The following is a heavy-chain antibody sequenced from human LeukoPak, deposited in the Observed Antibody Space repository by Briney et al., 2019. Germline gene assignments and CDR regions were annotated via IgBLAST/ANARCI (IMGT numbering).Heavy chain of an antibody. V-gene: IGHV3-33*06. Sequence: GGSLGLSCAASGFCFSDYGVHWVRQAPGKGLEWVAVIWYDGSIKYYRDSVKGRFTISRDNSRNTVYLQMNNLRAEDTAVYYCVKGFNWYFDLWGRGTLVTVSS. CDR2: IWYDGSIK. CDR3: VKGFNWYFDL. CDR1: GFCFSDYG. J-gene: IGHJ2*01.